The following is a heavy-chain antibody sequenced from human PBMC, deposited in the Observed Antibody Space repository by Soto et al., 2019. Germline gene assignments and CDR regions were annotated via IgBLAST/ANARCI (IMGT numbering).Heavy chain of an antibody. D-gene: IGHD3-9*01. V-gene: IGHV4-59*01. Sequence: SETLSLTCTVSGGSISTYYWNWIRQPPGKEPEWIGYIHYSGTTNYNPSLKSRVTISVDTSKNQLSLKLSSVTAADTAVYYCARADISGYVRRLFDYWGQGTLVTVSS. CDR1: GGSISTYY. J-gene: IGHJ4*02. CDR3: ARADISGYVRRLFDY. CDR2: IHYSGTT.